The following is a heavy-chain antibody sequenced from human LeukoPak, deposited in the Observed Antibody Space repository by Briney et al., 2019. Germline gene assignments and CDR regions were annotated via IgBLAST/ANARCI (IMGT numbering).Heavy chain of an antibody. J-gene: IGHJ6*02. CDR3: ARYDYDILTGGYYYYYYGMDV. CDR2: INPNSGGT. CDR1: GYTFTGYY. Sequence: ASVKVSCKASGYTFTGYYMHWVRQAPGHGLEWMGWINPNSGGTNYAQKFQGRVTMTRDTSISTAYMELSRLRSDDTAVYYCARYDYDILTGGYYYYYYGMDVWGQGTTVTVSS. D-gene: IGHD3-9*01. V-gene: IGHV1-2*02.